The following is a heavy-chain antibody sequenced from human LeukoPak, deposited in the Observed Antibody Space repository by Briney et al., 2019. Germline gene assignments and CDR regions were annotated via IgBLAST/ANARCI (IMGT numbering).Heavy chain of an antibody. Sequence: GGSLRLSCAASGFTFSSYGVHWVRQAPGKGLEWVAVISYDGSNKYYADSVKGRFTISRDNSKNTLYLQMNSLRAEDTAVYYCAKDRAFDYWGQGTLVTVSS. CDR1: GFTFSSYG. CDR2: ISYDGSNK. CDR3: AKDRAFDY. V-gene: IGHV3-30*18. J-gene: IGHJ4*02.